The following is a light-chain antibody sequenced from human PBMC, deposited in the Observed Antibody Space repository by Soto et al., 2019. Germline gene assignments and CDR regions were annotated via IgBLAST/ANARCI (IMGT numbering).Light chain of an antibody. J-gene: IGKJ4*01. Sequence: EIVLTQSPGTLSLSPGERATLSCRASQSISSNYLAWYQQKPGQAPRLVIYGASGRATGIPDRFSGSGSGTDFTLTISRLEPEDFAVYYCLQYGSSPPLTFGGGTKVEIK. CDR3: LQYGSSPPLT. CDR1: QSISSNY. CDR2: GAS. V-gene: IGKV3-20*01.